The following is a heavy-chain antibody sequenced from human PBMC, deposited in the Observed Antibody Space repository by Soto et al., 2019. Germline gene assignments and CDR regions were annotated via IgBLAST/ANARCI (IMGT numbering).Heavy chain of an antibody. CDR1: GFTFSSYG. CDR3: ATIYSSGHPTYAFHI. D-gene: IGHD6-19*01. CDR2: ISYDGSNK. J-gene: IGHJ3*02. Sequence: PGGSLRLSCAASGFTFSSYGMHWVRQAPGKGLEWVAVISYDGSNKYYADSVKGRFTISRDNSKNTLYLQMNSLRAEDTAVYYCATIYSSGHPTYAFHIWGQGTMVTVSS. V-gene: IGHV3-30*03.